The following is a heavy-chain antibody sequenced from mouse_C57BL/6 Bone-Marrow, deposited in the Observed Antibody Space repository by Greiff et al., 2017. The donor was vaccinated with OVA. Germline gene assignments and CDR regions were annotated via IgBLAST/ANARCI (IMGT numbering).Heavy chain of an antibody. CDR2: ISYSGST. Sequence: EVQLVESGPGMVKPSQSLSLTCTVTGYSITSGYDWHWIRHFPGNKLEWMGYISYSGSTNYNPSLKSRISITHDTSKNHFFLKLNSVTTEDTATYYCARGWIYYYAMDYWGQGTSVTVSS. J-gene: IGHJ4*01. V-gene: IGHV3-1*01. CDR3: ARGWIYYYAMDY. CDR1: GYSITSGYD. D-gene: IGHD2-3*01.